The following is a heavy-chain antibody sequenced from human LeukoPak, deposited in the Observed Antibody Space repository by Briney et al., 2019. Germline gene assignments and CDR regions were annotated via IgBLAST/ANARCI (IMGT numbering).Heavy chain of an antibody. V-gene: IGHV3-30*02. D-gene: IGHD5-12*01. J-gene: IGHJ4*02. CDR2: IRYDGTNK. CDR3: AKGYSDHDATLHY. Sequence: GGSLRLSCAASGFTFSNYGMHWVRQAPGKGLEWVAFIRYDGTNKYYGDSVKGRFTISRDNSKNTLYMQMNSLRAEDTALYYCAKGYSDHDATLHYWGQGTLVTVSS. CDR1: GFTFSNYG.